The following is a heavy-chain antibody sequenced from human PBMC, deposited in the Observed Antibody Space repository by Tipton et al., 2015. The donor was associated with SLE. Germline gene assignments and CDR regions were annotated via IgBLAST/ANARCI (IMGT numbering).Heavy chain of an antibody. CDR3: ARGPGLLWFGERKGAFDI. Sequence: TLSLTCAVYGGSFSGYYWSWIRQPPGKGLEWIGEINHSGSTNYNPSLKSRVTISVDTSKNQFSLKLSSVTAADTAVYYRARGPGLLWFGERKGAFDIWGQGTMVTVSS. V-gene: IGHV4-34*01. J-gene: IGHJ3*02. D-gene: IGHD3-10*01. CDR1: GGSFSGYY. CDR2: INHSGST.